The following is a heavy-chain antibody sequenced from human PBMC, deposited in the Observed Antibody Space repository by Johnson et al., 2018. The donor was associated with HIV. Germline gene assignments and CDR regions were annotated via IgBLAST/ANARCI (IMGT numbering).Heavy chain of an antibody. V-gene: IGHV3-11*01. Sequence: QVQLVESGGGLVKPGGSLRLSCVASGFTFSDYYMTWIRQAPGKGLEWLSYISSGGTTIYYSDSAKGRFTISRDNAKNSLYLQMNSLRAEDTALYYCAKGTSWELRGAFDIWGQGTMVTVSS. CDR2: ISSGGTTI. CDR1: GFTFSDYY. D-gene: IGHD1-26*01. J-gene: IGHJ3*02. CDR3: AKGTSWELRGAFDI.